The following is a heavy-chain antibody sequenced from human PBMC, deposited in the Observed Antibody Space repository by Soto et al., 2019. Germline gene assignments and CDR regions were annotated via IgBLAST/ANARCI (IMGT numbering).Heavy chain of an antibody. CDR1: GFTVSSNY. V-gene: IGHV3-53*04. CDR2: IYSDGST. J-gene: IGHJ6*02. D-gene: IGHD3-22*01. CDR3: ARDAYYESSGYWASNGMDV. Sequence: EVQLVESGGGLVQPGGSLRLSCAASGFTVSSNYMSWVRQAPGKGLEWVSVIYSDGSTYYADSVKGRFTISRHNSKNTLYLQMNSLRAEDTAVYYWARDAYYESSGYWASNGMDVWSQGNTVTVSS.